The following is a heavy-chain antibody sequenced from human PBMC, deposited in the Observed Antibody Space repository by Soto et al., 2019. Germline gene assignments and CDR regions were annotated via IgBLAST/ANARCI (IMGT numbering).Heavy chain of an antibody. Sequence: GSLRLSCGAPGVTFKDYGMHWVRQAPGKGLEWVAVISYDGKQTYYADSVKGRFAISKDKSKRTLFLQMNSLRVDDTAVYYCARDGWGSNWYFDLWGRGTLVTVSS. CDR3: ARDGWGSNWYFDL. J-gene: IGHJ2*01. D-gene: IGHD3-16*01. CDR2: ISYDGKQT. V-gene: IGHV3-30*03. CDR1: GVTFKDYG.